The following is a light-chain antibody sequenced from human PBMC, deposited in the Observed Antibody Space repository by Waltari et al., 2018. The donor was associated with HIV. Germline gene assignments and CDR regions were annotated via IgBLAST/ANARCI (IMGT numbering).Light chain of an antibody. V-gene: IGLV2-14*03. Sequence: QSALTQPASMSGSPGQSITISCAGPTSDIGPSHSVSWYQQHPDRAPKLIIYDVSYRPSGVDSRFSGSKSGNPASLTISDLRSDDEAVYYCSSYRTTFIFGAGTKLNVL. CDR2: DVS. CDR3: SSYRTTFI. CDR1: TSDIGPSHS. J-gene: IGLJ2*01.